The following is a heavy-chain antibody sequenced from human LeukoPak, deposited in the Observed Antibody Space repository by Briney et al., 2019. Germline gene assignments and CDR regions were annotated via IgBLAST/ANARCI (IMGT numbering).Heavy chain of an antibody. D-gene: IGHD4-17*01. CDR2: IPSDGSDN. CDR1: VFTFSTYG. J-gene: IGHJ4*02. V-gene: IGHV3-30*02. CDR3: AKGLGDYDDFRLGY. Sequence: PGGSLRLSRAASVFTFSTYGLHCVRQAPGKGLEWVAFIPSDGSDNYYANSVKGRFTISRDNSKNTLYLQMNSLRSEDTAVYYCAKGLGDYDDFRLGYWGQGTLVTVSS.